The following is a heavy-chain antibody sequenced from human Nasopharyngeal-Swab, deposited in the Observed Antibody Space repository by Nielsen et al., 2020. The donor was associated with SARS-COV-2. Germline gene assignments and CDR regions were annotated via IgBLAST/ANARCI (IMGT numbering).Heavy chain of an antibody. CDR2: IWYDGSNK. CDR1: GFTFSSYG. CDR3: ARGSSVHAFDV. Sequence: GGSLRPSCAASGFTFSSYGMHWVRQAPGKGLEWVAVIWYDGSNKYYADSVKGRFTVSRDNSKNTLFLEMDSLRAEDTAVYYCARGSSVHAFDVWGQGTEVTVSS. D-gene: IGHD3-10*01. V-gene: IGHV3-33*01. J-gene: IGHJ3*01.